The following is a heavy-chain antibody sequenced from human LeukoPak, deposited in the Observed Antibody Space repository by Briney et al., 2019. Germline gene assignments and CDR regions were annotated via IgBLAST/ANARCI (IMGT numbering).Heavy chain of an antibody. CDR1: GYTFTSYG. Sequence: ASVKVSCKASGYTFTSYGISWVRQAPGQGLEWMGWISAYNGNTNYAQKLQGRVTMTTGTSTSTAYMELRSLRSDDTAVYYCARAYNWNYDEGNPNLYYYYYYMDVWGKGTTVTVSS. J-gene: IGHJ6*03. CDR3: ARAYNWNYDEGNPNLYYYYYYMDV. V-gene: IGHV1-18*01. D-gene: IGHD1-7*01. CDR2: ISAYNGNT.